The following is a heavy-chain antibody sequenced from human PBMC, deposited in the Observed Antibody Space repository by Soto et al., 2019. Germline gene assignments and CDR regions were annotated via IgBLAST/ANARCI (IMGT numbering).Heavy chain of an antibody. CDR1: KNTLTELT. Sequence: QVQLIQSGAEVRKPGASVKVSCKVPKNTLTELTIDWLRQAPGKGLEWMGRSAPEEGEPIYPQKFQGRVSMAEDPSTDTAYMELTSLRFEDTAVYFCAAYRIIVGTIGAFDFWGQGTLLTVSS. V-gene: IGHV1-24*01. D-gene: IGHD1-26*01. CDR3: AAYRIIVGTIGAFDF. J-gene: IGHJ4*02. CDR2: SAPEEGEP.